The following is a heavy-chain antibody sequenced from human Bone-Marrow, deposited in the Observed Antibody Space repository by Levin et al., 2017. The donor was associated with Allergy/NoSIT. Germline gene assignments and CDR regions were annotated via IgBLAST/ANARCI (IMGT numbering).Heavy chain of an antibody. CDR2: VLFSGNT. J-gene: IGHJ5*02. D-gene: IGHD4/OR15-4a*01. Sequence: SQTLSLTCTVSGASISSGGYYWSWIRQHPGTGLEWIGNVLFSGNTNYNPSLKSRVIMSVDTSKNQFSLKLRSVTAADTAVYYCARAILPGARLGHGFDPWGQGTLVTVSS. CDR3: ARAILPGARLGHGFDP. V-gene: IGHV4-31*03. CDR1: GASISSGGYY.